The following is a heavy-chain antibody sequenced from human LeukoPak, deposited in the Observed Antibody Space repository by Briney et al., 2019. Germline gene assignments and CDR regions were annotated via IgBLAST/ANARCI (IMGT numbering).Heavy chain of an antibody. Sequence: SCKASGYTFTSYDINWVRQAPGKGLEWVSAISGSGGSTYYADSVKGRFTISRDNSKNTLYLQMNSLRAEDTAVYYCAKGAILSYYFDYWGQGTLVTVSS. J-gene: IGHJ4*02. CDR1: GYTFTSYD. V-gene: IGHV3-23*01. CDR2: ISGSGGST. CDR3: AKGAILSYYFDY.